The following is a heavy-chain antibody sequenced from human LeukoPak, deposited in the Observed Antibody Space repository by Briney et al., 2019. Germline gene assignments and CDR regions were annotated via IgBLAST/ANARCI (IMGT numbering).Heavy chain of an antibody. CDR3: AKTSLSDPSGHYYYMDV. J-gene: IGHJ6*03. Sequence: GGSLRLSCAASGFTFSSYSMNWVRQAPGKGLEWVSSISSSSSYIYYADSVKARFTISRDNSQNTVSLQLNNLRIEDTALYYCAKTSLSDPSGHYYYMDVWGKGTTVTVSS. V-gene: IGHV3-21*01. CDR2: ISSSSSYI. D-gene: IGHD3-3*01. CDR1: GFTFSSYS.